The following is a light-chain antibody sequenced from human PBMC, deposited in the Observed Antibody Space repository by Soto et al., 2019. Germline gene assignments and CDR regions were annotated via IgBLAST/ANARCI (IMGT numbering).Light chain of an antibody. CDR2: DAS. Sequence: PGERATLSCRAGQSVSDYLAWYQQKPGQPPRLLSFDASNRVTGVPARFSAGGSGTDFTLIISNLEPEDFAVYYCQQRVNWPPTFGGGTKVEI. J-gene: IGKJ4*01. CDR3: QQRVNWPPT. V-gene: IGKV3-11*01. CDR1: QSVSDY.